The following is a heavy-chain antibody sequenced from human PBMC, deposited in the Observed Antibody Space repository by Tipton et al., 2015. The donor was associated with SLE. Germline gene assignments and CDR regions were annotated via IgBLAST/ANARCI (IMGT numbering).Heavy chain of an antibody. D-gene: IGHD1-26*01. CDR1: GFTFSSYA. V-gene: IGHV3-23*01. CDR3: TTGRVIVGLDY. CDR2: ISGSGGST. J-gene: IGHJ4*02. Sequence: SLRLSCAASGFTFSSYAMSWVRQAPGKGLEWVSAISGSGGSTYYADSVKGRFTISRDNSKNTLYLQMNSLRAEDTAVYYCTTGRVIVGLDYWGQGTLVTVSS.